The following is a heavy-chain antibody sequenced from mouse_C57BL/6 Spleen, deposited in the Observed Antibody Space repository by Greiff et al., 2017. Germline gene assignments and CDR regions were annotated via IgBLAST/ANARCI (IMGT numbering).Heavy chain of an antibody. J-gene: IGHJ3*01. CDR3: ATGDYGFAY. V-gene: IGHV1-54*01. Sequence: VQLQQSGAELVRPGTSVKVSCKASGYAFTNYLIEWVKQRHGQGLEWIGVFNPGSGGTKYNEKFKGKATLTADKSSSTAYMRLSSLTSDDSAVYFCATGDYGFAYWGQGTLVTVSA. D-gene: IGHD2-4*01. CDR2: FNPGSGGT. CDR1: GYAFTNYL.